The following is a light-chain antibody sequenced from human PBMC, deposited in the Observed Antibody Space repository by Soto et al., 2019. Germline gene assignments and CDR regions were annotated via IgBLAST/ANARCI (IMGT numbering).Light chain of an antibody. CDR1: QSVSSTY. Sequence: EIVLTQSPGTLSLSPGERATLSCRASQSVSSTYFAWYQQKPGQAPRLLIFGASNRATGIPDRFSGSGSGADFTLTISRLEPEDFAVYYCQQYGTPPFTFGPGTKVDVK. CDR3: QQYGTPPFT. J-gene: IGKJ3*01. CDR2: GAS. V-gene: IGKV3-20*01.